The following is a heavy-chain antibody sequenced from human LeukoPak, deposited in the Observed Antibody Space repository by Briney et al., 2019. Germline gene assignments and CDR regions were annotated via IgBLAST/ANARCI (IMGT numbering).Heavy chain of an antibody. D-gene: IGHD1-26*01. Sequence: SGGSLRLSCAASGFTFYDYTMHWVRHTPGGGLEWVSLISWDGATAYYRDSVKGRFTVSRDNRKHSLFLQMNNLTTEDTGIYYCSKDRRREPSAGAWFDGWGEGTLVTVSS. CDR2: ISWDGATA. CDR1: GFTFYDYT. CDR3: SKDRRREPSAGAWFDG. V-gene: IGHV3-43*01. J-gene: IGHJ5*02.